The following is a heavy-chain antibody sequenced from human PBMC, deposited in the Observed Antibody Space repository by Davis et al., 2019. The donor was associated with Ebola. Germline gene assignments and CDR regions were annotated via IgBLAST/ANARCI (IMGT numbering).Heavy chain of an antibody. CDR3: ARDGADTTVTSNDKYGMDV. J-gene: IGHJ6*02. V-gene: IGHV1-46*01. CDR1: GYTFTSYY. Sequence: ASVKVSCKASGYTFTSYYMHWVRQAPGQGLEWMGIINPSGGSTSYAQKFQGRVTMTRDTSTSTVYMELSSLRSEDTAVYYCARDGADTTVTSNDKYGMDVWGQGTTVTVSS. CDR2: INPSGGST. D-gene: IGHD5-18*01.